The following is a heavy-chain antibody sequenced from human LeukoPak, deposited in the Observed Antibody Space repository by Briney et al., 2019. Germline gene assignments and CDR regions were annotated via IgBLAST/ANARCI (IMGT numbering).Heavy chain of an antibody. CDR3: ARDYYCSSGSCYEDGMDV. CDR2: INPNSGGT. V-gene: IGHV1-2*02. CDR1: GYTFTGYY. J-gene: IGHJ6*02. D-gene: IGHD2-15*01. Sequence: GASVKVSCKASGYTFTGYYMHWVRQAPGQGLEWMGWINPNSGGTNYAQKFQGRVTMTRDTSISTAYMELSRLRSDDTAVYYCARDYYCSSGSCYEDGMDVWGQGTTVTVSS.